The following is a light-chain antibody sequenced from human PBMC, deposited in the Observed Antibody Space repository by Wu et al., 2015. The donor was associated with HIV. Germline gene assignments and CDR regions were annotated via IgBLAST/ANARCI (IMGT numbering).Light chain of an antibody. CDR1: QSVSSN. V-gene: IGKV3-15*01. Sequence: PRTLSVSPGERATLSCRASQSVSSNLAWYQQKPGQAPRLLIYGASTRATGIPARFSGSGSGTEFTLTISSMQSEDFAVYYCQQYNNWPPWTFGQGTKVEIK. CDR2: GAS. J-gene: IGKJ1*01. CDR3: QQYNNWPPWT.